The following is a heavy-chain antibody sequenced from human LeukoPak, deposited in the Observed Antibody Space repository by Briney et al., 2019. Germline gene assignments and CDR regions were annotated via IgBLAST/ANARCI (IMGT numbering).Heavy chain of an antibody. J-gene: IGHJ6*03. CDR2: IYYSGST. D-gene: IGHD3-3*01. Sequence: SETLSLTCTVSGGSISSYYWSWIRQPPGKGLEWIGYIYYSGSTNYNPSLKSRVTISVDTSKNQFSLKLSSVTAADTAVYYCARSSPGGGNTIFGVVIPNYYMDVWGKGTTVTVS. CDR3: ARSSPGGGNTIFGVVIPNYYMDV. CDR1: GGSISSYY. V-gene: IGHV4-59*12.